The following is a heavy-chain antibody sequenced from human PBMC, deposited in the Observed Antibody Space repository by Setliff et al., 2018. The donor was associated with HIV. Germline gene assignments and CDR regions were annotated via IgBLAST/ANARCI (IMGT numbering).Heavy chain of an antibody. V-gene: IGHV4-59*12. CDR1: DASISNYH. CDR2: IYYRGTT. D-gene: IGHD6-19*01. J-gene: IGHJ3*02. Sequence: SETLSLTCTVSDASISNYHWSWIRQPPGKGLEWIGYIYYRGTTNYTSSLKSRVTISVDTSRNQFSLKLTSVTAADTAVYYCARDRHIAVSGDDAFDIWGQGTLVTVSS. CDR3: ARDRHIAVSGDDAFDI.